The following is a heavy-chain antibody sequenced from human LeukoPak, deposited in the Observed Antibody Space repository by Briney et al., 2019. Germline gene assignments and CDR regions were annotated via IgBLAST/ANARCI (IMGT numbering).Heavy chain of an antibody. CDR1: GDSINSGGYY. V-gene: IGHV4-31*03. J-gene: IGHJ4*02. D-gene: IGHD6-19*01. CDR2: IYSSGST. CDR3: ARVAGDSYSSDHMVIDY. Sequence: SETLSLTCTVSGDSINSGGYYWSWIRQHPGKGLEWIGYIYSSGSTYYNPSLKSRLTISLDTSKDQLTLKRSSVTAADTAVYYCARVAGDSYSSDHMVIDYWGQGTLVTVSS.